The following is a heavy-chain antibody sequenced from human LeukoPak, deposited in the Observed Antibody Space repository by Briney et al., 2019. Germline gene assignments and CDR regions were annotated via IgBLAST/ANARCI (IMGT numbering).Heavy chain of an antibody. Sequence: SETLSLTGTVSSGSISNYYWTWIRQPPGKGLEWIGYVYYSGTTEYNPSLKSRVNIAVDTSKNQFSLKLSSVTAADTAVYYCARARLAPPYYMDVWDKGTTVTVSS. CDR3: ARARLAPPYYMDV. D-gene: IGHD3-16*01. CDR1: SGSISNYY. CDR2: VYYSGTT. J-gene: IGHJ6*03. V-gene: IGHV4-59*01.